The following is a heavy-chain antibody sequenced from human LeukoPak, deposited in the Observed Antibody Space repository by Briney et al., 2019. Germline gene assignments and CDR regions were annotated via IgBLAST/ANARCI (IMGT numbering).Heavy chain of an antibody. CDR2: IHPSDSET. J-gene: IGHJ4*02. CDR3: ARNSGNFIIDH. Sequence: GESLQISCKGSGYSFTSYWIGWVRQVPGKGLEWMGIIHPSDSETRYSPSFQGQVTISADKSISTAYLQWSSLKASDTAMYYCARNSGNFIIDHWGQGTLITVSS. V-gene: IGHV5-51*01. D-gene: IGHD3-22*01. CDR1: GYSFTSYW.